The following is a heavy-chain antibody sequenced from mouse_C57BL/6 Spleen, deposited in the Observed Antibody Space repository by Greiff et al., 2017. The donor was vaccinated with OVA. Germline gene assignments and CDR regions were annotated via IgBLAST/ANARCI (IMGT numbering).Heavy chain of an antibody. CDR3: ARGNCYGNSWFAY. CDR1: GFNIKDYY. J-gene: IGHJ3*01. V-gene: IGHV14-2*01. Sequence: VQLQQSGAELVKPGASVKLSCTASGFNIKDYYMHWVKQRTEQGLEWIGRIDPEDGETKYAPKFQGQATITADTSSNTTYQQLSSLTSEDTAVYYCARGNCYGNSWFAYWGQGTLVTVSA. D-gene: IGHD2-1*01. CDR2: IDPEDGET.